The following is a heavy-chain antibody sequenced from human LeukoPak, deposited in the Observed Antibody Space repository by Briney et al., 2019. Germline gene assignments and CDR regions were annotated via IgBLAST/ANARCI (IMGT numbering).Heavy chain of an antibody. CDR3: ARDDRTVNTAMSFQR. V-gene: IGHV1-18*01. J-gene: IGHJ1*01. D-gene: IGHD5-18*01. CDR1: ASSFTNYG. CDR2: IRGYNGDT. Sequence: GASVTVSFTASASSFTNYGINWVRQAPGQGLEWMGWIRGYNGDTIYAQKLQGRVTLTIDTSTTTVYMELRSLKSDDTAVYYCARDDRTVNTAMSFQRWGQGTLVTVSS.